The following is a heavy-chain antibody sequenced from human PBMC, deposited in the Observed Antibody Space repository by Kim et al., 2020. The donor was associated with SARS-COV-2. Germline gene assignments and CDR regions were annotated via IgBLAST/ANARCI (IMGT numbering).Heavy chain of an antibody. D-gene: IGHD6-13*01. Sequence: SETLSLTCTVSGGSVSSGSYYWSWIRQPPGKGLEWIGYIYYSGSTNYNPSLKSRVTISVDTSKNQFSLKLSSVTAADTAAYYCARATKYSSSLGYWGQGT. V-gene: IGHV4-61*01. CDR3: ARATKYSSSLGY. J-gene: IGHJ4*02. CDR1: GGSVSSGSYY. CDR2: IYYSGST.